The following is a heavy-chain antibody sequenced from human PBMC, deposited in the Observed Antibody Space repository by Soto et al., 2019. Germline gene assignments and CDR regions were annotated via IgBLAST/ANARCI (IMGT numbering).Heavy chain of an antibody. D-gene: IGHD1-7*01. J-gene: IGHJ6*02. Sequence: PVGSLRLSCAASGFTFSSYAMHWVRQAPGKGLEWVAVISYDGSNKYYADSVKGRFTISRDNSKNTLYLQMNSLRAEDTAVYYCARTNWNYVRYYYYGMDVWGQGTTVTVSS. CDR3: ARTNWNYVRYYYYGMDV. CDR2: ISYDGSNK. CDR1: GFTFSSYA. V-gene: IGHV3-30-3*01.